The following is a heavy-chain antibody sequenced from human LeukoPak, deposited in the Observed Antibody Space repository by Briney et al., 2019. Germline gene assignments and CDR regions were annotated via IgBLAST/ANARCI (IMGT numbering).Heavy chain of an antibody. D-gene: IGHD3-10*01. CDR3: ARRITMVRGVRWWFDP. CDR2: IYYSGST. CDR1: GESISGFY. J-gene: IGHJ5*02. Sequence: SETLSLTCTVSGESISGFYWTWIRQPPGKGLEWIGYIYYSGSTNYNPSLKSRVTISVDTSKNQFSLKLSSVAAADTAVYYCARRITMVRGVRWWFDPWGQGTLVTVSS. V-gene: IGHV4-59*12.